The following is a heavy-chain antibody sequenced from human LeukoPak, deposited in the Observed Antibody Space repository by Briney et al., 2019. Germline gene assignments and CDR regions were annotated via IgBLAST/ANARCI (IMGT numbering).Heavy chain of an antibody. D-gene: IGHD4-17*01. CDR2: IKTDGTYT. Sequence: TGGSLRLSCAASGFTFSRYWMHWVRHAPGEGLVWVTRIKTDGTYTSNADSVKGRFTISRDNAKSTLYLQMNSLKVEDTAVYYCVADLGDYPAFGGQGPRVTVPP. J-gene: IGHJ4*02. V-gene: IGHV3-74*01. CDR3: VADLGDYPAF. CDR1: GFTFSRYW.